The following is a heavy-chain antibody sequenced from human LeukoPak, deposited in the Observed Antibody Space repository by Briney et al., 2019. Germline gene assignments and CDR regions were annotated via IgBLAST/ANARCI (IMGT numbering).Heavy chain of an antibody. Sequence: VASVKVPCKPSGYTFTDNYLHWVRQAPGQGLEWVGWMNPNSGGTGYVQKFQGRVTMTRDTSISTAYMELSSLTSDDTAVCYCTRGSGTSWFDVWGQGSLVTVSS. V-gene: IGHV1-2*02. CDR2: MNPNSGGT. J-gene: IGHJ5*02. D-gene: IGHD3-10*01. CDR3: TRGSGTSWFDV. CDR1: GYTFTDNY.